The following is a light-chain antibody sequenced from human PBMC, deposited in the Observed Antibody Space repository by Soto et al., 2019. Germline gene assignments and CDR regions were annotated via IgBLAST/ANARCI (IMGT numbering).Light chain of an antibody. Sequence: EIVLTQSPATLSLSPGERATLSCRASQSVSSSYLAWYQQKPGQAPRLLIYGASSRATGIPDRFSGSGSGTDFTLTISRLEPEDFAVYYCQQYGSSSTFGQGTRLEL. CDR3: QQYGSSST. V-gene: IGKV3-20*01. CDR2: GAS. CDR1: QSVSSSY. J-gene: IGKJ5*01.